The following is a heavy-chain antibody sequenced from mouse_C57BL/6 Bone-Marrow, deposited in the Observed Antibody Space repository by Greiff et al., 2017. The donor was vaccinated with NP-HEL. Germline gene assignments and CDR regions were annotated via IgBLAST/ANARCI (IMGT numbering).Heavy chain of an antibody. Sequence: EVKLMESGGGLVQPGESLKLSCESNEYEFPSHDMSWVRKTPEKRLELVAAINSDGGSTYYPDTMERRFIISRDNTKKTLYLQMSSLRSEDTALYYCARRPPYGSSYSYAMDYWGQGTSVTVSS. CDR2: INSDGGST. D-gene: IGHD1-1*01. CDR3: ARRPPYGSSYSYAMDY. J-gene: IGHJ4*01. CDR1: EYEFPSHD. V-gene: IGHV5-2*03.